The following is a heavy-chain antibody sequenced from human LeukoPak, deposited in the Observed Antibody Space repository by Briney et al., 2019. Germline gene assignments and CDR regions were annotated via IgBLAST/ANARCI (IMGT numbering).Heavy chain of an antibody. D-gene: IGHD3-22*01. J-gene: IGHJ4*02. CDR3: ATHNDYYDSSGYVY. V-gene: IGHV3-15*01. CDR2: IKSKTDGGTT. CDR1: GFTFSNAW. Sequence: KPGGSLRLSCAASGFTFSNAWMSWVRQAPGKGLEWVGRIKSKTDGGTTDYAAPVKGRFTISRDDSKNTLYLQMNSLKTEDTAVYYCATHNDYYDSSGYVYWGQGTLVTVSS.